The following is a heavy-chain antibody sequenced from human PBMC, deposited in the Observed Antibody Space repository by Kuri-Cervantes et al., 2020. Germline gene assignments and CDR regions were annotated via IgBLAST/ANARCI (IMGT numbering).Heavy chain of an antibody. Sequence: GESLKISCAASGFTFSSYAMSWVRQAPGKGLEWVSAISGSGGSTYYADSVKGRFTISRDNAKNSLYLQMNSLRDEDTAVYYCARGAWFGEHTGFSDYWGQGTLVTVSS. J-gene: IGHJ4*02. CDR2: ISGSGGST. V-gene: IGHV3-23*01. CDR1: GFTFSSYA. D-gene: IGHD3-10*01. CDR3: ARGAWFGEHTGFSDY.